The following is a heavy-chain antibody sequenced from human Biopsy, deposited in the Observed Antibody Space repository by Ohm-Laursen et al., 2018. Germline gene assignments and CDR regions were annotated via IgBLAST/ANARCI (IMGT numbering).Heavy chain of an antibody. Sequence: SLRLSCSASGFTFSNYWMHWVRQPPGEGLVWVSRIKSDGTTMYADFVRGRFTLSRDNEKNTLDLQMNGLTVEDTAVYYCVRDGKYRLDQWGQGTLVTVSS. D-gene: IGHD1-1*01. CDR1: GFTFSNYW. J-gene: IGHJ4*02. V-gene: IGHV3-74*03. CDR2: IKSDGTT. CDR3: VRDGKYRLDQ.